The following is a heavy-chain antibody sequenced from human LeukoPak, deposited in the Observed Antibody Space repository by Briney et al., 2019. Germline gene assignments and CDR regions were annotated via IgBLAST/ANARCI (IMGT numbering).Heavy chain of an antibody. D-gene: IGHD3-22*01. CDR3: TTDWYYDQLPDI. J-gene: IGHJ3*02. Sequence: GGSLRLSCAASGFTFSSYWMNWARQAPGKGLEWVGRIKSKTDGGTTDYAAPVKGRFTISRDDSKNTLYLQMNSLKTEDTAVYYCTTDWYYDQLPDIWGQGTMVTVSS. CDR1: GFTFSSYW. CDR2: IKSKTDGGTT. V-gene: IGHV3-15*01.